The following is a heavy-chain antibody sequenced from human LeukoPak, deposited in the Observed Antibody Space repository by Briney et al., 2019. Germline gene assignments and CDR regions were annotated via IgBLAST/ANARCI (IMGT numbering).Heavy chain of an antibody. CDR3: ARSTGPDYGDYVLRLYWFDP. CDR2: INWNGGST. D-gene: IGHD4-17*01. V-gene: IGHV3-20*04. J-gene: IGHJ5*02. CDR1: GFTFDDYG. Sequence: GGSLRLSCAASGFTFDDYGMSWVRQAPGKGLEWVAGINWNGGSTGYADSVKGRFTISRDNAKNSLYLQMNSLRAEDTALYYCARSTGPDYGDYVLRLYWFDPWGQGTLVTVSS.